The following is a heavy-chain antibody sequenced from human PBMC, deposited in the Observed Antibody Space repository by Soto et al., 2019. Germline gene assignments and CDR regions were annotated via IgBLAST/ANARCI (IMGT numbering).Heavy chain of an antibody. CDR1: GFIVSSSY. D-gene: IGHD4-17*01. CDR3: ARERLVTTHPTYFDD. CDR2: IYSGGST. V-gene: IGHV3-53*01. J-gene: IGHJ4*02. Sequence: XGSLRISFAASGFIVSSSYMNWVRQAPGKGLEWVSVIYSGGSTYYADSVQGRFTISRDNSKNTLYLQMNRLRAEDTAVYYCARERLVTTHPTYFDDWGQGTLVTVSS.